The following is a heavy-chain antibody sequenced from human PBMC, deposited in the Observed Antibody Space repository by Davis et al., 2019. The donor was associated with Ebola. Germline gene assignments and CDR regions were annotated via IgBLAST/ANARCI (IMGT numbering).Heavy chain of an antibody. CDR1: GFTFTSYW. Sequence: PGGSLRLSCAASGFTFTSYWIYWVRQAPGKGLVWVSRISPDGSSTSYADSVKGRFTISRDNAKSTLYLQMNSLTAEDTAVYYCVRTTYGAPEYWGQGTLVTVSS. V-gene: IGHV3-74*01. CDR2: ISPDGSST. J-gene: IGHJ4*02. CDR3: VRTTYGAPEY. D-gene: IGHD4-17*01.